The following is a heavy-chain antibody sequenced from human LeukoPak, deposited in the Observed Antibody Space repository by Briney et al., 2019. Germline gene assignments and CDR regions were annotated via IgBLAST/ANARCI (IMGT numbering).Heavy chain of an antibody. J-gene: IGHJ4*02. V-gene: IGHV4-34*01. D-gene: IGHD6-19*01. CDR3: ARISSGWSVLDY. CDR2: IYHSGST. Sequence: SETLSLTCTVSDDSISDYYRGWIRQPPGKGLEWIGEIYHSGSTNYNPSLKSRVTISVDKSKNQFSLKLSSVTAADTAVYYCARISSGWSVLDYWGQGTLVTVSS. CDR1: DDSISDYY.